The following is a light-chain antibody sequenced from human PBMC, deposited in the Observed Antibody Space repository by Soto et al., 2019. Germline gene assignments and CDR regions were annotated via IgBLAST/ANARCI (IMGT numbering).Light chain of an antibody. J-gene: IGKJ4*01. CDR3: QQYNSYLT. CDR2: AAS. CDR1: QGISSY. Sequence: AIRMTHSPSSLAASRGGGVTISCRASQGISSYLAWYQQKPGKAPKLLSYAASTLQSGVPSRFSGSGSGTDFTLTSSSLQPDAFATYYCQQYNSYLTFGGGTKVDIK. V-gene: IGKV1-8*01.